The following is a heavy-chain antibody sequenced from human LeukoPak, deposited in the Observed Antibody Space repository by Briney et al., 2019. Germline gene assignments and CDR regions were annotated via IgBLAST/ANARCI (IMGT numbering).Heavy chain of an antibody. V-gene: IGHV3-23*01. CDR1: GFTFSSYA. CDR2: ISGSGGST. J-gene: IGHJ4*02. D-gene: IGHD3-22*01. CDR3: ATSSRASSGYSSL. Sequence: GGSLRLSCAASGFTFSSYAMSWVRQAPGKGLEWVPAISGSGGSTYYADSVKGRFTISRDNSKNTLYLQMNSLRAEDTAVYYCATSSRASSGYSSLWGQGTLVTVSS.